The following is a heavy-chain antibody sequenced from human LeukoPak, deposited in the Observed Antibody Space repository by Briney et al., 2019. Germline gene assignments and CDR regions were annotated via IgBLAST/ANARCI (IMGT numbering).Heavy chain of an antibody. D-gene: IGHD5-18*01. CDR2: IIPVLNIT. CDR3: ARDQGLTAPPPYGLDV. J-gene: IGHJ6*02. V-gene: IGHV1-69*04. Sequence: SVKVSFKTSGGTFSRSAITWVRQAPGQGLEWMGRIIPVLNITTYAQKFQGSVTITADTSTSTVYMELSSLRSEETAVYYCARDQGLTAPPPYGLDVWGQGTTVIVSS. CDR1: GGTFSRSA.